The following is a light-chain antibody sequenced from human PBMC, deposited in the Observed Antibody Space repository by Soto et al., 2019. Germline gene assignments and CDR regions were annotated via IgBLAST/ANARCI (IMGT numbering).Light chain of an antibody. Sequence: EIVLTQSPATLSLSPGERATLSCRASQSVSSYLAWYQQKPGQAPRLLIYDAPNRATGIPARFSGGGSGTEFALTISCLEADVFVFDRWQLRSHRLAGITFGPGTKVDIK. CDR2: DAP. CDR3: QLRSHRLAGIT. J-gene: IGKJ3*01. V-gene: IGKV3-11*01. CDR1: QSVSSY.